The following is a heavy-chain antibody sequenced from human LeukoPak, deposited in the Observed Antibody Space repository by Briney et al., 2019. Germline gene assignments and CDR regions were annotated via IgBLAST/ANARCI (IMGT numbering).Heavy chain of an antibody. V-gene: IGHV3-74*01. D-gene: IGHD3-22*01. CDR1: GFTFSTHA. CDR2: INTDGSRI. Sequence: GGSLRLSCAASGFTFSTHAMSWVRQAPGKGLVWVSRINTDGSRITYADSVKGRFTISRDNAMNTVYLQMNSLRAEDTAVYYCARVLSGSWDWFDPWGQGTLVTVSS. J-gene: IGHJ5*02. CDR3: ARVLSGSWDWFDP.